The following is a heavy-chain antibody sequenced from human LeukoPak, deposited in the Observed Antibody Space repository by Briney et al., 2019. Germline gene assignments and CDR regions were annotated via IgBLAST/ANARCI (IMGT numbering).Heavy chain of an antibody. CDR3: AKYAAHYYDSRSFYLDY. Sequence: SETLSLTCTVSVYSISSGCYWGWIRQPPGKGLEWIGSIYSSVTHYNPSLKSRVIISVDTSKNQFSLKLSSVTAADTAVYYCAKYAAHYYDSRSFYLDYWGQGTLVTVSS. J-gene: IGHJ4*02. CDR1: VYSISSGCY. D-gene: IGHD3-10*01. CDR2: IYSSVT. V-gene: IGHV4-38-2*02.